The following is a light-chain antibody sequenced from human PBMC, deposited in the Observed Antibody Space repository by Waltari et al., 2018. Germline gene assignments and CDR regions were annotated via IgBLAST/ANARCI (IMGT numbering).Light chain of an antibody. CDR2: EAT. Sequence: QSALTQPASVSGSPGQSITISCSGTSSDVGRYNLVSWYQHHPGKAPNLMIYEATKRPSGGSNRFSGSKSGNTASLTISGLQAEDEADYYCCSYAGGTTEVFGGGTRLTVL. CDR3: CSYAGGTTEV. V-gene: IGLV2-23*01. CDR1: SSDVGRYNL. J-gene: IGLJ3*02.